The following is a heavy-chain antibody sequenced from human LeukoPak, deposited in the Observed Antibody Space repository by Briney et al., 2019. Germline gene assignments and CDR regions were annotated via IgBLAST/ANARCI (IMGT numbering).Heavy chain of an antibody. D-gene: IGHD4-17*01. CDR3: ARGTVTTPFDY. Sequence: ASVKVSCKTSGYTFTTFGISWVRQAPGQGLEWMGWISGYNGDTNYAQKFQGRVTMTTDTSTSTSYMEMRSLRSDDTAMYYCARGTVTTPFDYWGQGTLVTVSS. CDR2: ISGYNGDT. CDR1: GYTFTTFG. J-gene: IGHJ4*02. V-gene: IGHV1-18*01.